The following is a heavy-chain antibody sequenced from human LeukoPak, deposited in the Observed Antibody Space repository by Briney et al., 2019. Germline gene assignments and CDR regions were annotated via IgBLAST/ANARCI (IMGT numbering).Heavy chain of an antibody. J-gene: IGHJ6*03. V-gene: IGHV1-18*01. CDR3: ARGYSSSWYANYYYYMDV. Sequence: ASVKVSCKASGYTFTSYGISWVRQAPGQGLEWMGWISAYNGNTNYAQKLQGRVTMTTDTSTSTAYMELRSLRSDDTAAYYCARGYSSSWYANYYYYMDVWGKGTTVTVSS. D-gene: IGHD6-13*01. CDR1: GYTFTSYG. CDR2: ISAYNGNT.